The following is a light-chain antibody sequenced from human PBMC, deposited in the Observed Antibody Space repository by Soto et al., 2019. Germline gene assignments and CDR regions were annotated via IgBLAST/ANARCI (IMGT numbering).Light chain of an antibody. Sequence: DIQMTQSPSSLSASVGDRVTITCRASQSISSHLNWYQQKSGKAPKLLIYAASSLQSGVPSRFSGSGSGTDFTLTIISLQPEDFATYYCLQSYSSWTFGQGTKVEI. CDR2: AAS. J-gene: IGKJ1*01. CDR3: LQSYSSWT. CDR1: QSISSH. V-gene: IGKV1-39*01.